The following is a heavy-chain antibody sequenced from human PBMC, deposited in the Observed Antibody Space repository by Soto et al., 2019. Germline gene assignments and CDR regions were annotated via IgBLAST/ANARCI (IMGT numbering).Heavy chain of an antibody. D-gene: IGHD6-6*01. CDR3: AIARVADAALDH. CDR1: GFIFSNNG. V-gene: IGHV3-30*02. Sequence: PGGSLRLSCAGSGFIFSNNGMHWVRQAPGKGLEWVAFMSYDGSAKFSADSVKGRFTISRDNSKSTLFLHMSNLRAEDTAMYYCAIARVADAALDHWGQGTLVTVSS. J-gene: IGHJ4*02. CDR2: MSYDGSAK.